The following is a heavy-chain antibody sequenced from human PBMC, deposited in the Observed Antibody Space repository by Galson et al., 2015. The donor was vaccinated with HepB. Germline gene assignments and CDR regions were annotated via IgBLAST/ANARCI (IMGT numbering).Heavy chain of an antibody. CDR3: ARGPSSGSYDY. CDR2: INPNTGDT. CDR1: GYTFTGYY. J-gene: IGHJ4*02. D-gene: IGHD6-19*01. V-gene: IGHV1-2*02. Sequence: SVKVSCKASGYTFTGYYLHWVRQAPGQGLEWLGWINPNTGDTNYAQNFQGRVTMTRDTSISTAHMELSRLESDDTAAYYCARGPSSGSYDYWGQGTLVTVSS.